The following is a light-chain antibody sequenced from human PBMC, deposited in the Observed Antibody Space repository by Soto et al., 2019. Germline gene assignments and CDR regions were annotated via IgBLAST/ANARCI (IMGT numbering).Light chain of an antibody. CDR3: QRSYMDPIT. V-gene: IGKV1-39*01. Sequence: DIQMTQSPSSLSAALGNRSTTTSLASQSISTYLKWYQKKPGKAHNLLIYDASRLQSGGTSRFSGSGGGTDFTISISSVQPEDFATYFCQRSYMDPITVGQVTRLEIK. CDR2: DAS. CDR1: QSISTY. J-gene: IGKJ5*01.